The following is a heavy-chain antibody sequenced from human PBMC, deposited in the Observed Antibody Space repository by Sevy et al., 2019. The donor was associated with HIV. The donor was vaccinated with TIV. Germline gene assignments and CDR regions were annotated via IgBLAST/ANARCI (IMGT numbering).Heavy chain of an antibody. D-gene: IGHD6-19*01. CDR3: VRDRAGIDH. CDR1: GFTVTFNS. V-gene: IGHV3-53*01. Sequence: GESLKISCAASGFTVTFNSMSWVRQAPGRGLVWVSVIYVGRNTYYADSVKGRFTIFRDSFKDTVDLQMDSLRPEDSGVYYCVRDRAGIDHWGQGTLVTVSS. J-gene: IGHJ4*02. CDR2: IYVGRNT.